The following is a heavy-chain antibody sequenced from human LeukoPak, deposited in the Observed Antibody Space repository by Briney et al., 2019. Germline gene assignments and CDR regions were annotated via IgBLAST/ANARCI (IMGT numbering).Heavy chain of an antibody. J-gene: IGHJ4*02. D-gene: IGHD2-8*01. V-gene: IGHV3-21*01. CDR1: GFTFSSYS. CDR2: ISSSSSYI. CDR3: ARDGAGAGVYPLDY. Sequence: PGGSLRLSCAASGFTFSSYSMNWVRQAPGKGLEWVSSISSSSSYIYYADSVKGRFTISRDNAKNSLYLQMNSLGAEDTAVYYCARDGAGAGVYPLDYWGQGTLVTVSS.